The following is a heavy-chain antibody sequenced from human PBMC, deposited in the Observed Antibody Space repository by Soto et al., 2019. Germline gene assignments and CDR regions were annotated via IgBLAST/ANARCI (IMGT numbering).Heavy chain of an antibody. Sequence: SVKVSCKASGGTFSSYAISWVRQAPGQGLEWMGGIIPIFGTANYAQKFQGRVTITADKSTSTAYMELSSLRSEGTAVYYCARWGDIVATITGYYGMDVWGQGTTVTVSS. CDR1: GGTFSSYA. J-gene: IGHJ6*02. D-gene: IGHD5-12*01. CDR2: IIPIFGTA. V-gene: IGHV1-69*06. CDR3: ARWGDIVATITGYYGMDV.